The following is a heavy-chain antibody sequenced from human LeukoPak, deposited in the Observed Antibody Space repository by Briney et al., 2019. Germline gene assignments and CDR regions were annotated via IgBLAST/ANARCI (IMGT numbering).Heavy chain of an antibody. CDR3: ARGDAVYYDSSGFYFDY. CDR1: GYTFTSYD. Sequence: GASVKVSCKASGYTFTSYDINWVRQATGQGLEWMGWMNPNSGNTGYAQKFQGRVTMTRNTSISTAYMELSSLRSEDTAVYYCARGDAVYYDSSGFYFDYWGQGTLVTVSS. V-gene: IGHV1-8*01. CDR2: MNPNSGNT. J-gene: IGHJ4*02. D-gene: IGHD3-22*01.